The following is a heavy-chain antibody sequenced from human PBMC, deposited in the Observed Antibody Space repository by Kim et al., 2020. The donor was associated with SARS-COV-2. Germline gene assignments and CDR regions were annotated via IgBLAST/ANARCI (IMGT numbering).Heavy chain of an antibody. Sequence: GGSLRLSCVGSGFSFDTYGMTWVRQAPGKGLEWVSGISDDAGSISYADSVRGRFTISRDNSKDTVYLQMNSLTADDTAMYYCARTVWKTVAGGTRRPDI. D-gene: IGHD1-1*01. V-gene: IGHV3-23*01. CDR1: GFSFDTYG. CDR2: ISDDAGSI. CDR3: ARTVWKTVAGGTRRPDI. J-gene: IGHJ3*02.